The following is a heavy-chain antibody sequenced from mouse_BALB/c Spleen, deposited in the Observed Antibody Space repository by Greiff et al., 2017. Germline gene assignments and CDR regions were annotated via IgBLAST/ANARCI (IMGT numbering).Heavy chain of an antibody. CDR3: ARHREVRQYYAMDY. V-gene: IGHV5-6*01. Sequence: EVQLVESGGDLVKPGGSLKLSCAASGFTFSSYGMSWVRQTPDKRLEWVATISSGGSYTYYPDSVKGRFTISRDNAKNTLYLQMSSLKSEDTAMYYCARHREVRQYYAMDYWGQGTSVTVAS. CDR2: ISSGGSYT. CDR1: GFTFSSYG. D-gene: IGHD2-14*01. J-gene: IGHJ4*01.